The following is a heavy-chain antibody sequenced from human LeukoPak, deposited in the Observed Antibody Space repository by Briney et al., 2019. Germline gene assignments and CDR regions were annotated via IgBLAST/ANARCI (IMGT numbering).Heavy chain of an antibody. CDR1: GGSISTYY. J-gene: IGHJ4*02. Sequence: SETLSLTYTVSGGSISTYYWSWIRQPPGKGLEWIGYIYYSGNTNYNPSLRSRVIISLNTSKNQFSLKLSSVTAADTAVYYCTRTDSATAIDHWGQGTLVTVSS. D-gene: IGHD2-21*02. V-gene: IGHV4-59*01. CDR3: TRTDSATAIDH. CDR2: IYYSGNT.